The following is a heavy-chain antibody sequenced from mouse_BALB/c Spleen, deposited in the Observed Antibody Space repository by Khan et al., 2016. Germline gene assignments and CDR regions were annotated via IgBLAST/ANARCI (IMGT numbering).Heavy chain of an antibody. Sequence: EVKLEESGGGLVQPGGSMKLSCVVSGFTFSNYWMNWVRQSPEKGLEWVAEIRLQSNNYATHYAESVKGRFTISRDDSKSSVYLQMNILRAEDTGIYYCTELYYSDAIDYCGQRTSVTVSS. V-gene: IGHV6-6*02. CDR3: TELYYSDAIDY. D-gene: IGHD1-1*01. J-gene: IGHJ4*01. CDR1: GFTFSNYW. CDR2: IRLQSNNYAT.